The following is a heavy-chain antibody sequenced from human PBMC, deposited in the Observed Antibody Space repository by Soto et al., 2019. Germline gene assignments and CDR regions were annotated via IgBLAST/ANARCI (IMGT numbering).Heavy chain of an antibody. J-gene: IGHJ6*02. V-gene: IGHV3-23*01. CDR2: ISGSGGST. CDR1: GFTFSSYA. Sequence: EVQLLESGGGLVQPGGSLRLSCAASGFTFSSYAMSWVRQAPGKGLEWVSAISGSGGSTYYADSVKGRFTISRDNSKNTLYQQLNSLRAEDTAVYYCAKRAARPHYGMDVWGQGTTVTVSS. CDR3: AKRAARPHYGMDV. D-gene: IGHD6-6*01.